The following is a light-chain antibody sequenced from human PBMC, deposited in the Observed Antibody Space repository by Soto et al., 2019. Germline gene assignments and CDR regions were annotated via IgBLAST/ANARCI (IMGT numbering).Light chain of an antibody. Sequence: EIVLTQSPGTLSLSPGERATLSCRASQSVSSSYLAWYQQKPGQAPRLLIYGASSRATGIPDRFSGSGSGTHFTLTISRLEPEDFAVYYCQQYGSSPPITFRQGTRLEIK. V-gene: IGKV3-20*01. CDR2: GAS. CDR1: QSVSSSY. J-gene: IGKJ5*01. CDR3: QQYGSSPPIT.